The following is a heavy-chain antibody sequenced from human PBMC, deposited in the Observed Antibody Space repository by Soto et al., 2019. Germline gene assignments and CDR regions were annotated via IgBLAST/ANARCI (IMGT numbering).Heavy chain of an antibody. CDR2: ISGSGGST. V-gene: IGHV3-23*01. D-gene: IGHD3-22*01. CDR3: AKDRHYYDSSGYSPPYYFDY. CDR1: RFTLSSYA. Sequence: GGSLRLSCAAPRFTLSSYALSWVRPAPREGLEWVSAISGSGGSTYYADSVKGRFTISRDNSKNTLYLQMNSLRAEDTAVYYCAKDRHYYDSSGYSPPYYFDYWGQGTLVTVSS. J-gene: IGHJ4*02.